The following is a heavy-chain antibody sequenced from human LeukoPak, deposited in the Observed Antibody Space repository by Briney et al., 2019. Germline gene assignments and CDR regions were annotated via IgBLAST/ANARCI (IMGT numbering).Heavy chain of an antibody. CDR2: IYYSGST. CDR1: GGSISSYY. J-gene: IGHJ4*02. D-gene: IGHD5-24*01. CDR3: ARERGDGYNRYFDY. V-gene: IGHV4-59*01. Sequence: SETLSLTCTVSGGSISSYYWSWIRQPPGKGLEWIGYIYYSGSTNYNPSLKSRVTISVDTSKNQFSLKLSSVAAADTAVYYCARERGDGYNRYFDYWGQGTLVTVSS.